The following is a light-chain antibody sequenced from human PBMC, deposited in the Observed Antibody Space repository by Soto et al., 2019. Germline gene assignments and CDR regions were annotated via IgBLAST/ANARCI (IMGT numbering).Light chain of an antibody. Sequence: QSVLTQPPSVSGAPGQRVTISCAGSNSNIGGGYDVHWYQQLPGTAPKLLIYGNTKRPSGVPDRFSASKSGTSASLAITGLQAEDEADYYCQSNDSSLSGYVFGTGTKLTVL. CDR3: QSNDSSLSGYV. CDR2: GNT. CDR1: NSNIGGGYD. V-gene: IGLV1-40*01. J-gene: IGLJ1*01.